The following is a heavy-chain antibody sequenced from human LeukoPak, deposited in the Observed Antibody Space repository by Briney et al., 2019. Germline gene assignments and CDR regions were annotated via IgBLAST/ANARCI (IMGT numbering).Heavy chain of an antibody. V-gene: IGHV4-59*01. CDR3: ASVLLQREYYFDY. CDR1: GGSISTYY. D-gene: IGHD3-10*01. J-gene: IGHJ4*02. Sequence: SETLSLTCTVSGGSISTYYWSWIRQPPGKGLEWIGYIYYSGSTNYNPSLKSRVTMSVDTSKNQFSLKLSFVTAADTAVYYCASVLLQREYYFDYWGQGTLVTVSS. CDR2: IYYSGST.